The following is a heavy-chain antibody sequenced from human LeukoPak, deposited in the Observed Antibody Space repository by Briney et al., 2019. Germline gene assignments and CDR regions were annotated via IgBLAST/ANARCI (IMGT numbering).Heavy chain of an antibody. J-gene: IGHJ4*02. CDR3: ARDPGSSAFDS. D-gene: IGHD5/OR15-5a*01. V-gene: IGHV3-7*01. Sequence: GSLRLSFAASGFTFSSYWMSWVRQTPEKGLEFVANINRDGSVRNYVDSVKGRFTISRDNAENSMHLQMNSLRADDTAVYYCARDPGSSAFDSWGQGTLVTVSS. CDR2: INRDGSVR. CDR1: GFTFSSYW.